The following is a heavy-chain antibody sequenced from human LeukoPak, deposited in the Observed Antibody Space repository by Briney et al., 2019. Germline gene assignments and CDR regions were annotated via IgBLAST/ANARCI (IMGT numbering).Heavy chain of an antibody. CDR2: INPHSGGT. CDR3: VREGNELLSKDFDY. Sequence: PRASVKLSCKASGFTFTGYYIHWVRQAPGQGPEWMGYINPHSGGTNSPQKFQGRVTMTTDTSISAAYMELSSLISDDTAMYYCVREGNELLSKDFDYWGQGTLVTVSS. V-gene: IGHV1-2*02. D-gene: IGHD2-21*02. J-gene: IGHJ4*02. CDR1: GFTFTGYY.